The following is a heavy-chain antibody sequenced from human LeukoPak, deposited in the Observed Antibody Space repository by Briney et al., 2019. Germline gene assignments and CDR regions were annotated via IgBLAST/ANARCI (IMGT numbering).Heavy chain of an antibody. D-gene: IGHD3-10*01. V-gene: IGHV4-38-2*02. Sequence: SETLSLTCAVSGYSISSGYSWGWIRPPPGKGLEWIGNIYHSGSTYYNPSLKSRVTISVDTSKNPSFLKLSSVTAADTAVYYCARDDMVRGMKYYYYGMDVWGKGTTVTVSS. CDR1: GYSISSGYS. J-gene: IGHJ6*04. CDR2: IYHSGST. CDR3: ARDDMVRGMKYYYYGMDV.